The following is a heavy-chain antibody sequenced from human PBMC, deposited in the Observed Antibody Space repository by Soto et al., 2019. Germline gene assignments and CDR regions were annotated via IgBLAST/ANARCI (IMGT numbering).Heavy chain of an antibody. CDR3: ARRAYYYDSSGYYDY. CDR1: GFTFSSYW. J-gene: IGHJ4*02. Sequence: GGSLRLSCAASGFTFSSYWMHWVRQAPGKGLVWVSRINSDGSSTSYADSVKGRFTISRDNAKNTLYLQMNSLRAEDTAVYYCARRAYYYDSSGYYDYWGQGTLVTVSS. CDR2: INSDGSST. D-gene: IGHD3-22*01. V-gene: IGHV3-74*01.